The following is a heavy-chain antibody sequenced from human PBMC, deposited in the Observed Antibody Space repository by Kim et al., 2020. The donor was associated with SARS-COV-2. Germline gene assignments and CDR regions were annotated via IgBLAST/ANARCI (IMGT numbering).Heavy chain of an antibody. CDR3: ARETEYNWFDT. J-gene: IGHJ5*02. V-gene: IGHV4-4*07. Sequence: STTYSPSLKSRIIMSVATSKNQFSLKLPSVTAADTAVYYCARETEYNWFDTWGQGTLVIVSS. CDR2: ST.